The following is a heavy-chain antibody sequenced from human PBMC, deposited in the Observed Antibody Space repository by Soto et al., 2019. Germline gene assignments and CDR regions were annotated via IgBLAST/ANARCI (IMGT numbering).Heavy chain of an antibody. Sequence: PGGPLRLSCAASGCPFSSYGMHWVRQAPGKGLEWVAVISYDGSNKYYADSVKGRFTISRDNSKNTLYLQMNSLRAEDTAVYYCAKDLPQLRFLEWFPDDYYYYGMDVWGQGTTVTVSS. CDR2: ISYDGSNK. CDR1: GCPFSSYG. D-gene: IGHD3-3*01. J-gene: IGHJ6*02. V-gene: IGHV3-30*18. CDR3: AKDLPQLRFLEWFPDDYYYYGMDV.